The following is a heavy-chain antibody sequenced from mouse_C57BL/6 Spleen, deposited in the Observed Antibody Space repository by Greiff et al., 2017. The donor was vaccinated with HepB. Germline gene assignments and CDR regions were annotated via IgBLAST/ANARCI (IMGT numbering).Heavy chain of an antibody. V-gene: IGHV1-53*01. Sequence: QVQLQQPGTELVKPGASVKLSCKASGYTFTSYWMHWVKQRPGQGLEWIGNINPSNGGTNYNEKFKSKATLTVDKSSSTAYMQLSSLTSEDSAVYYCARRAIYDGYYDYYFDYWGQGTTLTVSS. D-gene: IGHD2-3*01. J-gene: IGHJ2*01. CDR3: ARRAIYDGYYDYYFDY. CDR2: INPSNGGT. CDR1: GYTFTSYW.